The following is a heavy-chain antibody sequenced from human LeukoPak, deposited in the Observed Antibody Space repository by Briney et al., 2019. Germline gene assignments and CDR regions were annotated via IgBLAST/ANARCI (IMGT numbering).Heavy chain of an antibody. D-gene: IGHD6-19*01. CDR1: GYTFTGHY. Sequence: GASVKVSCKASGYTFTGHYMHWVRQAPGQGLEWMGWINPYSGGTNSAQKFQGRVTMTSDTSISTAYMELSRLRSDDTAVYYCARGQQWLGAFDYWGLGTLVTVSS. J-gene: IGHJ4*02. CDR3: ARGQQWLGAFDY. CDR2: INPYSGGT. V-gene: IGHV1-2*02.